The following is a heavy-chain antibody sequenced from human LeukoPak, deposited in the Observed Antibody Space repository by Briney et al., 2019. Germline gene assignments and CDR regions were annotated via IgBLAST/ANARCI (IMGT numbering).Heavy chain of an antibody. CDR2: INPSGGNT. D-gene: IGHD7-27*01. CDR1: GYTFTSYY. V-gene: IGHV1-46*01. CDR3: ARDFRLTGVTVDY. J-gene: IGHJ4*02. Sequence: GASVKVSCKASGYTFTSYYMHWVRQAPGQGLEWMGIINPSGGNTNSAQKFQGRVTMTRDTSTRTVYMELSSLRSEDTAVYYCARDFRLTGVTVDYWGQGTLVTVSS.